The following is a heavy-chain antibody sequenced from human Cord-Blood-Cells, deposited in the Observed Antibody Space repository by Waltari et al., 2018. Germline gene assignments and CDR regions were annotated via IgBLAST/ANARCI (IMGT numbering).Heavy chain of an antibody. CDR3: ARHTGQYNWNYEFDY. V-gene: IGHV4-39*01. CDR1: GGSISSSSYY. D-gene: IGHD1-7*01. CDR2: IYYSGSS. Sequence: QLQLQESGPGLVKPSETLSLTCTVSGGSISSSSYYWGWIRQPPGKGLEWIGSIYYSGSSYYNPSRKSRVTISVDTSKNQFSLKLSSVTAADTAVYYCARHTGQYNWNYEFDYWGQGTLVTVSS. J-gene: IGHJ4*02.